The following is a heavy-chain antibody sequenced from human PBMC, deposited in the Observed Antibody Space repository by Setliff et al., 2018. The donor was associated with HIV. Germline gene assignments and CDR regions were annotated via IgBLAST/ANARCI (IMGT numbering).Heavy chain of an antibody. CDR2: INPSGGKT. D-gene: IGHD3-22*01. V-gene: IGHV1-46*01. Sequence: ASVKVSCKASGYTFTNYYIHWVRQAPGQGLEWMGLINPSGGKTSYAKKFQGRLTMTRDTSRSTVYMELSSLRSEDTAMYYCARCYYDSSGPTDAFDIWGQGTVGT. CDR3: ARCYYDSSGPTDAFDI. J-gene: IGHJ3*02. CDR1: GYTFTNYY.